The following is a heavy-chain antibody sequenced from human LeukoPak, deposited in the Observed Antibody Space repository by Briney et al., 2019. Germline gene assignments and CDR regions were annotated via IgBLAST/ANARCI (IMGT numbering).Heavy chain of an antibody. V-gene: IGHV4-34*01. CDR3: ARGGVIVGATVHTDSAY. CDR2: VNHSGST. CDR1: GGSFIGYY. D-gene: IGHD1-26*01. J-gene: IGHJ4*02. Sequence: PSETLSLTCAVYGGSFIGYYWSWIRQPPGKGLEWIGEVNHSGSTNYNPSLKSRVTISVDTSKNQFSLKLSSVTAADTAVYYCARGGVIVGATVHTDSAYCGQGPLVTVSS.